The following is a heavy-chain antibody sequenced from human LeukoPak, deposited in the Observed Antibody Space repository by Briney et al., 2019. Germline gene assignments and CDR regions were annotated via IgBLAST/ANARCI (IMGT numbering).Heavy chain of an antibody. J-gene: IGHJ4*02. D-gene: IGHD3-22*01. CDR1: GYTFTGYC. Sequence: GASVKVSCKASGYTFTGYCMHWVRQAPGQGLEWMGWINPNSGGTNYAQKFQGRVTMTRDTSISTAYMELSRLRSDDTAVYYCARGLRPGYYYDSSGYRDYWGQGTLVTVSS. CDR2: INPNSGGT. V-gene: IGHV1-2*02. CDR3: ARGLRPGYYYDSSGYRDY.